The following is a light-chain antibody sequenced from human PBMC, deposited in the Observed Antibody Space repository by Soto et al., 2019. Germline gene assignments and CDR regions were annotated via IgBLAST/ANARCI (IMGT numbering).Light chain of an antibody. J-gene: IGKJ1*01. CDR1: QSVSSSY. CDR3: QLYGSSPWT. Sequence: EISLTQSPGTLSLSPGERATLSCRASQSVSSSYLAWYQQKPGQAPRLIINGASSRDTGIPDRFSGSGSGTDFTLTISRLEPEDFAVHYCQLYGSSPWTFGQGTKVDI. CDR2: GAS. V-gene: IGKV3-20*01.